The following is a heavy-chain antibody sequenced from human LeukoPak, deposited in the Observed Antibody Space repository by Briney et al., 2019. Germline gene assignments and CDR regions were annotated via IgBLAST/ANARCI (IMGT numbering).Heavy chain of an antibody. Sequence: GASVKVSCKASGYTFTSYGISWVRQAPGQGLEWMGWISAYNGNTNYAQKLQGRVTMTTDTSTSTAYMELSSLRSEDTAVYYCARVVQAAMVINAFDIWGQGTMVTVSS. CDR2: ISAYNGNT. CDR1: GYTFTSYG. D-gene: IGHD5-18*01. J-gene: IGHJ3*02. CDR3: ARVVQAAMVINAFDI. V-gene: IGHV1-18*01.